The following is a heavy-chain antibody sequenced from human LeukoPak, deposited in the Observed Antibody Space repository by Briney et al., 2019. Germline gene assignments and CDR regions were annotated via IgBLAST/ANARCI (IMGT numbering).Heavy chain of an antibody. CDR3: ARASSANGFDI. V-gene: IGHV3-33*08. J-gene: IGHJ3*02. CDR1: GFTFSSYA. D-gene: IGHD2-2*01. CDR2: IWHDGSNK. Sequence: GGSLRLSCAASGFTFSSYAMSWARQAPGKGLEWVALIWHDGSNKYYADSVKGRFTISRDNSENTMYLQMNSLRVEDTAVYYCARASSANGFDIWGQGTMVTVSS.